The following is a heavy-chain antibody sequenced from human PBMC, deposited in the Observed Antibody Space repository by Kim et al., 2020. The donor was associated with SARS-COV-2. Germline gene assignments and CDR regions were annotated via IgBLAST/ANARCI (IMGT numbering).Heavy chain of an antibody. J-gene: IGHJ6*02. CDR3: ARGPLYYYYGMDV. V-gene: IGHV4-34*01. Sequence: YNPSLKSRVTISVDTSKNQFSLKLSSVTAADTAVYYCARGPLYYYYGMDVWGQGTTVTVSS.